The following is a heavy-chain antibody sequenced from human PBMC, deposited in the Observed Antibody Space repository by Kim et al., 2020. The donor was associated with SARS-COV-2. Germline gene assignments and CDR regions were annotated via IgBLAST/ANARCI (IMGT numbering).Heavy chain of an antibody. D-gene: IGHD3-3*01. CDR1: GFTFSSYG. Sequence: GGSLRLSCAASGFTFSSYGMHWVRQAPGKGLEWVAVISYDGSNKYYADSVKGRFTISRDTSKNPRYLQMNSLRAEDTAVYYCAKDQKYYDFWSGYFSGLDDGENYYYYGMDVWGQGTTVTVSS. CDR2: ISYDGSNK. CDR3: AKDQKYYDFWSGYFSGLDDGENYYYYGMDV. V-gene: IGHV3-30*18. J-gene: IGHJ6*02.